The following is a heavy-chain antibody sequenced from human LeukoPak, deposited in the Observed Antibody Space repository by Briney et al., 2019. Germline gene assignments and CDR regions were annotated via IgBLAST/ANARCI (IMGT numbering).Heavy chain of an antibody. CDR1: GFTFSAYE. CDR3: AKRDF. V-gene: IGHV3-23*01. Sequence: PGGSLRLSCAASGFTFSAYEMNWVRQAPGKGLEWVSSISGSGGTTYYAGSVKGRFTISRDNSKNTLFLQMNSLRADDTAIYYCAKRDFWGQGTLVTVSS. CDR2: ISGSGGTT. J-gene: IGHJ4*02.